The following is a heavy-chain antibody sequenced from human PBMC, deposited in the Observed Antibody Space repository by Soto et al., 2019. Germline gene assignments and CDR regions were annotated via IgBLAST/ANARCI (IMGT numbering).Heavy chain of an antibody. D-gene: IGHD1-26*01. J-gene: IGHJ2*01. CDR2: IYWDDDK. CDR1: GFSLGTYGVG. Sequence: QITLNESGPTLVKPTQTLTLTCTFSGFSLGTYGVGVGWIRQPPGKALEWLALIYWDDDKRYSPSLKSRLTIAKHPSKRQVFLTLTNLDPVDTATYYCAHRGGGIVDWYFDLWGRGNPVSVSS. V-gene: IGHV2-5*02. CDR3: AHRGGGIVDWYFDL.